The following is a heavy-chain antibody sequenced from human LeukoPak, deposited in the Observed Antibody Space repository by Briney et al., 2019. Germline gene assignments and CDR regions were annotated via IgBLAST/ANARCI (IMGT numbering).Heavy chain of an antibody. CDR2: ISSSGSTI. V-gene: IGHV3-11*04. J-gene: IGHJ5*02. Sequence: PGGSLRFSCAASGFTFSDYYMSWIRQAPGKGLEWVSYISSSGSTIYYADSVKGRFTISRDNAKNSLYLQMNSLRAEDTAVYYCARLVVTAILGFDPWGQGTLVTVSS. D-gene: IGHD2-21*02. CDR3: ARLVVTAILGFDP. CDR1: GFTFSDYY.